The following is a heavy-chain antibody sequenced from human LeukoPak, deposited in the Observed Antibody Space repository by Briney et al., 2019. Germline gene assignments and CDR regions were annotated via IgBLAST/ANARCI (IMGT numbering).Heavy chain of an antibody. CDR3: VGRPYYYYGMDV. CDR2: IYSGDST. V-gene: IGHV3-53*01. J-gene: IGHJ6*02. CDR1: GFTVNSNS. Sequence: GGSLRLSCAASGFTVNSNSMSWVRQATGKGLECVAAIYSGDSTYYPDSVEGRFSISRDNSKNILYLQMSSLRAEDTAIYYCVGRPYYYYGMDVWGQGTTVTVSS.